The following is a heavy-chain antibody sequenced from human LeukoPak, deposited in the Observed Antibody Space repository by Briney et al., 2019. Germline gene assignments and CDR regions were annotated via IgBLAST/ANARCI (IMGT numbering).Heavy chain of an antibody. CDR3: AKGLRYSDN. CDR1: GFTFSSYT. Sequence: GGSLRLSCAASGFTFSSYTIHWVRQAPGKGLEWVAVISDDGSNKYYADSVKGRFTLSRDNSKNTLYLQMNSLRAEDTAVYYCAKGLRYSDNWGQGTLVTVSS. J-gene: IGHJ4*02. V-gene: IGHV3-30-3*01. D-gene: IGHD3-9*01. CDR2: ISDDGSNK.